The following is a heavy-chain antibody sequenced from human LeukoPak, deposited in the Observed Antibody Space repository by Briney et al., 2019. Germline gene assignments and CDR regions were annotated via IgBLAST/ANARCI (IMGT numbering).Heavy chain of an antibody. V-gene: IGHV3-30*18. D-gene: IGHD5-12*01. CDR2: ISNDGSNK. Sequence: PGGSLRLSCAASGFTFSRYGMQWFRQAPDKGLEWVAAISNDGSNKYYADSVKGRFIISRDNSKNTLYLQMNSLRAEDTAVYYCAKVDIVATIDAGRLVDYWGQGTLVTVSS. CDR1: GFTFSRYG. J-gene: IGHJ4*02. CDR3: AKVDIVATIDAGRLVDY.